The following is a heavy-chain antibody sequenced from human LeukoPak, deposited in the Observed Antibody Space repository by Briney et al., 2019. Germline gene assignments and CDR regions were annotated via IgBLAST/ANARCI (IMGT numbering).Heavy chain of an antibody. Sequence: GGSLRLSCVASGFPFSDYEMDWVRQAPGRGPEWISYINSRGSPIHYADSVKGRFTISRDDAQNSLFLQMNSLRVEDTAVYYFAREHCSGGRCYDSFEIWGQGTMVTVSS. V-gene: IGHV3-48*03. J-gene: IGHJ3*02. CDR2: INSRGSPI. D-gene: IGHD2-15*01. CDR3: AREHCSGGRCYDSFEI. CDR1: GFPFSDYE.